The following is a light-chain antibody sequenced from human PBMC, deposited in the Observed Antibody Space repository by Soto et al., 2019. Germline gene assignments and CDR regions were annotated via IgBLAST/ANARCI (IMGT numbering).Light chain of an antibody. J-gene: IGLJ2*01. V-gene: IGLV2-8*01. Sequence: QSALTQPPSASGSPGQSVTISCTGTSSDVGGYNYVSWYQHHPGQAPKLMIYEVSKRPSGVPDRFSGSKSGNTASLTVSGRQAEDEADYYCISYAGRLVVFGGGTKLTVL. CDR2: EVS. CDR1: SSDVGGYNY. CDR3: ISYAGRLVV.